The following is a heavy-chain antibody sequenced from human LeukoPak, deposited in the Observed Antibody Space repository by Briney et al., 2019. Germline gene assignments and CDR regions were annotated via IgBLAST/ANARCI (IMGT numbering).Heavy chain of an antibody. CDR2: INHSGST. J-gene: IGHJ3*01. D-gene: IGHD2-2*01. Sequence: PSETLSLTCAVYGGSFSGYYWSWIRQPPGKGLEWIGEINHSGSTNYNPSLKSRVTISEDTSKNQFSLKLSSVTAADTAVYYCAPRGPSPTLWGQGTMVTVSS. CDR1: GGSFSGYY. V-gene: IGHV4-34*01. CDR3: APRGPSPTL.